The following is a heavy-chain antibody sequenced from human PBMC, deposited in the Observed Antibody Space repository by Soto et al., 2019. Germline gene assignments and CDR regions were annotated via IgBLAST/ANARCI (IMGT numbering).Heavy chain of an antibody. D-gene: IGHD3-10*01. CDR2: INAGNGNT. V-gene: IGHV1-3*01. J-gene: IGHJ6*02. CDR3: ARDFDYYGSGSDHTGPYYYYYGMDV. Sequence: ASVKVSCKASGYTFTSYAMHWVRQAPGQRLEWMGWINAGNGNTKYSQKFQGRVTITRDTSASTAYMELSSLRSEDTAVYYCARDFDYYGSGSDHTGPYYYYYGMDVWGQGTTVTVSS. CDR1: GYTFTSYA.